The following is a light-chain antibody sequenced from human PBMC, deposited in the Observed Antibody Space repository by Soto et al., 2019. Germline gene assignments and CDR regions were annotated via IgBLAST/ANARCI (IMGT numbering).Light chain of an antibody. J-gene: IGLJ1*01. CDR3: AAWDDSMNGYV. CDR1: SSNIGTSA. V-gene: IGLV1-44*01. CDR2: NNN. Sequence: QSALTQPPSASGTPGQRVTISCSGGSSNIGTSAVNWYQQLPGTAPKLLIYNNNQRPSGVPDRFSGSKSGTSASLAISGLQSEDEADYYCAAWDDSMNGYVFGTGTKSPS.